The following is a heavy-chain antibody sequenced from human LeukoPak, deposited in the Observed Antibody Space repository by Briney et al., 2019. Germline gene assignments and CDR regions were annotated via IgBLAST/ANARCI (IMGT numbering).Heavy chain of an antibody. CDR1: GYTFTSYG. J-gene: IGHJ4*02. CDR2: IIPVFGTA. D-gene: IGHD1-1*01. Sequence: GASVKVSCKASGYTFTSYGISWVRQAPGQGVEWMGGIIPVFGTANYPQKFQGRVTITADKSTNTAYMELSSLRSEDTAVYYCARDRGGGTTDYWGQGTLVTVSS. V-gene: IGHV1-69*06. CDR3: ARDRGGGTTDY.